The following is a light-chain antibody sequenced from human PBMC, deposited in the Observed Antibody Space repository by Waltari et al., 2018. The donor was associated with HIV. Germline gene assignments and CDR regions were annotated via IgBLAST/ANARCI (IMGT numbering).Light chain of an antibody. CDR3: QSADNSGTYV. CDR1: TLSNQY. V-gene: IGLV3-25*03. CDR2: RDI. J-gene: IGLJ1*01. Sequence: SYDLTQPPSVSVPPGQTARITCSGATLSNQYSYWYQQKSGQAPVLVIFRDIERPSGIPERFSGSRSGATVTLTISGVQAEDEADYYCQSADNSGTYVFATGTQVTVL.